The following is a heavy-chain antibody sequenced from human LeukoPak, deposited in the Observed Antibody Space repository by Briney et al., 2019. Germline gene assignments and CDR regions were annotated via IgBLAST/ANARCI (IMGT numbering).Heavy chain of an antibody. J-gene: IGHJ3*02. CDR3: WSVQQLVDNAFVI. D-gene: IGHD6-13*01. Sequence: PGRSVRLSCGASGFTVSIIYMSWARRAPGRGLEGVSVIYSGGSTYYADSVKGRFTISRDNSKNTLYLQMNSQGAEDTGVYLCWSVQQLVDNAFVISGQGKTLTVSS. CDR1: GFTVSIIY. V-gene: IGHV3-53*01. CDR2: IYSGGST.